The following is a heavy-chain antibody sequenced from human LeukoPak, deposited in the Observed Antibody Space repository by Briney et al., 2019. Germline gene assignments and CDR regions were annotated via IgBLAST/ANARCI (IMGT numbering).Heavy chain of an antibody. CDR2: ITASSTHI. CDR3: ARGAPSVDY. CDR1: SFSFSTYT. V-gene: IGHV3-21*01. Sequence: GGSLRLSCAASSFSFSTYTMNWVRQAPGKGLEWVSSITASSTHISYADSVKGRFTISRDNAKNSLYLQMNSLRAEDTAVYYCARGAPSVDYWGQGTLVTVSS. J-gene: IGHJ4*02.